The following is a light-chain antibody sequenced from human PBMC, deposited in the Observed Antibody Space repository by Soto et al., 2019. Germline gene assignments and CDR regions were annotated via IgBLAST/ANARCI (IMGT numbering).Light chain of an antibody. CDR1: QSVSTTY. Sequence: EIVLTQSPGTLSLSPGERATLSCRASQSVSTTYLAWYQQKPGQAPRLLFYAASSRATGIPDRFSGSGSGTDFTLTISRLEPEDFAVYYCQQYGSSCTFGQGTRLEIK. CDR2: AAS. V-gene: IGKV3-20*01. CDR3: QQYGSSCT. J-gene: IGKJ2*02.